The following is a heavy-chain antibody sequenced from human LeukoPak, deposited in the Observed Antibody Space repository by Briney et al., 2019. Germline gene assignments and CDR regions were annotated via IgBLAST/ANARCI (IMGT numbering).Heavy chain of an antibody. CDR2: IYNGVNT. CDR3: VRSRAFNSGASDP. Sequence: SETLSLTCTVSGASVSSASYWTWIRQPPGKGVEWIAHIYNGVNTNYNPSLKSRVTISVDTSKNQFSLRLNSVTAADTAVYYCVRSRAFNSGASDPWGQGSLATVSS. D-gene: IGHD1-26*01. J-gene: IGHJ5*02. CDR1: GASVSSASY. V-gene: IGHV4-61*01.